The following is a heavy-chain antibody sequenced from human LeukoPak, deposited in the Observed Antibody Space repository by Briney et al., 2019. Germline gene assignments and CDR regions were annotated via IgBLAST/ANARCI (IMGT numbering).Heavy chain of an antibody. CDR2: INHSGST. D-gene: IGHD3-16*02. Sequence: PSETLSLTCAVYGGSFSGYYWSWIRQPPGKGLEWIGEINHSGSTNYNPSLKSRVTISVDTSKNQFSLKLSSVTAADTAVYCCARGGPMITFGGVISWGQGTLVTVSS. CDR1: GGSFSGYY. V-gene: IGHV4-34*01. CDR3: ARGGPMITFGGVIS. J-gene: IGHJ4*02.